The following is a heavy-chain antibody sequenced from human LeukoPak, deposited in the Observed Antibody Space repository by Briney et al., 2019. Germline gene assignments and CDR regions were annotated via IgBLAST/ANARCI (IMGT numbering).Heavy chain of an antibody. CDR2: IRSDGSST. CDR1: GFTFSSYW. D-gene: IGHD2-15*01. CDR3: ARCPRSWYVYYMDV. J-gene: IGHJ6*03. V-gene: IGHV3-74*01. Sequence: GSLTLSCAAPGFTFSSYWMHWVRQAPGKGLVWVSRIRSDGSSTSYADSVKGRFTISRDNAKNTLYLEMNSLRAEDTAVYYCARCPRSWYVYYMDVWGKGTTVTVSS.